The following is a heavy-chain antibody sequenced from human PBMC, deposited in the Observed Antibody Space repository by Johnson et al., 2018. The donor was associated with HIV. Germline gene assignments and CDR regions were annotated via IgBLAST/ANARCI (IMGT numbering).Heavy chain of an antibody. CDR2: IGTAGDT. D-gene: IGHD3-22*01. CDR1: GFIFSSYD. J-gene: IGHJ3*02. CDR3: VRVGDGSGYYFDAFDM. Sequence: VQLVESGGGLVQPGGSLRLSCAASGFIFSSYDMHWVRQATGKGLEWVSAIGTAGDTYYPGSVKGRFTISRDNSKNSLYLQMNSLRAEDTAVYYCVRVGDGSGYYFDAFDMWGQGTMVTVSS. V-gene: IGHV3-13*01.